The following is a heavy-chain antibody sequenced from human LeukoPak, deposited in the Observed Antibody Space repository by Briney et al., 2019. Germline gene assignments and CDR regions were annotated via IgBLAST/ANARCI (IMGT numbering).Heavy chain of an antibody. Sequence: GGSLRLSCAASGFTFSSYAMSWVRQAPGKGLEWVSAISGSGGSTYYADSVKGRFTISRDNSKNTLYLQMNSLRAEDTAVYYCAKDYFIRFGELFGAFDIWGQGTMVTVSS. D-gene: IGHD3-10*01. CDR1: GFTFSSYA. J-gene: IGHJ3*02. V-gene: IGHV3-23*01. CDR2: ISGSGGST. CDR3: AKDYFIRFGELFGAFDI.